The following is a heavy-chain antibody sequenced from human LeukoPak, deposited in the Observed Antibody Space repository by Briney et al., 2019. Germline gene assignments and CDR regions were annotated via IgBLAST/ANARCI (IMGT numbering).Heavy chain of an antibody. V-gene: IGHV3-33*06. CDR2: IYYDGSNQ. Sequence: GGSLRLSCAASGFTFSSYGMHWVRQAPGKGLEWVAVIYYDGSNQYYVDSVKGRFTISRDDSKNTVYLQMNSLRAEDTAVYYCAKTASTVVTPDAFDIWGQGTMVTVSS. J-gene: IGHJ3*02. CDR3: AKTASTVVTPDAFDI. CDR1: GFTFSSYG. D-gene: IGHD4-23*01.